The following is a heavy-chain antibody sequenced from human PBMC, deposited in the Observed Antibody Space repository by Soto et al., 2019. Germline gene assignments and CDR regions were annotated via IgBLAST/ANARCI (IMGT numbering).Heavy chain of an antibody. CDR2: IYYSGST. CDR3: ARTILASYYYDSSGYYAGGMDV. V-gene: IGHV4-59*01. CDR1: GVSISSYY. J-gene: IGHJ6*02. D-gene: IGHD3-22*01. Sequence: PSETLSLTCTFSGVSISSYYWSWIRQPPGKGLEWIGYIYYSGSTNYNPSLKSRVTISVDTSKNQFSLKLSSVTAADTAVYYCARTILASYYYDSSGYYAGGMDVWGQGTMVTVSS.